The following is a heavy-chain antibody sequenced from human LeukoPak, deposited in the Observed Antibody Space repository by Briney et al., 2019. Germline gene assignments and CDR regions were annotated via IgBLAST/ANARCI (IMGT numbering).Heavy chain of an antibody. CDR1: TGSISGYF. V-gene: IGHV4-59*12. Sequence: KPSETLSLTCTVSTGSISGYFWSWIRQPPGKGLEWIAYIYDSGNTKHNPSLKSRVAISLDTSKNQFSLKLSSVTAADTAVYYCARENEIAAAGIYYYYGMDVWGQGTTVTVSS. CDR3: ARENEIAAAGIYYYYGMDV. J-gene: IGHJ6*02. CDR2: IYDSGNT. D-gene: IGHD6-13*01.